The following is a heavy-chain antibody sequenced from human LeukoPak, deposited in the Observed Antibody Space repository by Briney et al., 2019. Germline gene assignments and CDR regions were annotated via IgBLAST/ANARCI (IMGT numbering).Heavy chain of an antibody. D-gene: IGHD2-15*01. CDR1: GGSFSGYY. J-gene: IGHJ4*02. CDR3: ARPWSCSGGSCYGALGY. CDR2: INHSGST. Sequence: SETLSLTCAVYGGSFSGYYWSWIRQPPGKGLEWIGEINHSGSTNYNPSLKSRVTISVDTSKNQFSLKLSSVTAADTAVYYCARPWSCSGGSCYGALGYWGQGTLVTVSS. V-gene: IGHV4-34*01.